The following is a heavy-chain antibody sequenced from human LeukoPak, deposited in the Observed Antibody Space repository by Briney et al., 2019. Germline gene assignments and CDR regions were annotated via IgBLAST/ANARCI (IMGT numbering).Heavy chain of an antibody. Sequence: SETLSLTCTVSGYSISSGYYWGWIRQPPGKGLGWIGSIYHSGSTYYTPSLKSRVTISVDTSKNQFSLKLSSVTAADTAVYCCARLAGATPFDYWGQGTLVTVSS. V-gene: IGHV4-38-2*02. CDR2: IYHSGST. J-gene: IGHJ4*02. D-gene: IGHD1-26*01. CDR3: ARLAGATPFDY. CDR1: GYSISSGYY.